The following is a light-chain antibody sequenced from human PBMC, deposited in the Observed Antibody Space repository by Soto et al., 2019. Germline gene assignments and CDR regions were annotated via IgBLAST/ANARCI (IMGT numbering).Light chain of an antibody. V-gene: IGKV1-9*01. J-gene: IGKJ3*01. CDR2: AAS. Sequence: IQLTQSPSSLSASVGDRVTITCRASQGISSYLAWYQQKPGKAPKLLIYAASTLRSGVPSRFSGSGSVTDCTLTISSLQPEDFATYDCQQLKSYSFTFRPGNKVDI. CDR3: QQLKSYSFT. CDR1: QGISSY.